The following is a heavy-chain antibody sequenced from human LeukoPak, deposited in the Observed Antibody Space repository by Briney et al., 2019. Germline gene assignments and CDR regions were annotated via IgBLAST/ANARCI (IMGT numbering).Heavy chain of an antibody. CDR3: AKVWFGDWYYYYYMDV. V-gene: IGHV3-23*01. CDR2: ISGSGGST. Sequence: PGGSLRLSCAASGFTFSSYAMSWVRPAPGGGQEWVSAISGSGGSTYYADSVKGRFTISRDNSKNTLYLQMNSLRAEDTAVYYCAKVWFGDWYYYYYMDVWGKGTTVTVSS. D-gene: IGHD3-10*01. J-gene: IGHJ6*03. CDR1: GFTFSSYA.